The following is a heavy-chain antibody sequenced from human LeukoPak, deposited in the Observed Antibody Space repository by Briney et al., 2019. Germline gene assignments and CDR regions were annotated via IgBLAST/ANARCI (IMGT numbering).Heavy chain of an antibody. D-gene: IGHD1-1*01. CDR3: ARDTPDGSSDY. Sequence: SETLSLTCTVSGGSISSGGYYWSWIRQHPGKGLEWIGYIYYSGSTYYNPSLKSRVTISVDTSKNQFSLKLSSVTAADTAVYYCARDTPDGSSDYWGQGTLVTVSS. J-gene: IGHJ4*02. CDR1: GGSISSGGYY. V-gene: IGHV4-31*03. CDR2: IYYSGST.